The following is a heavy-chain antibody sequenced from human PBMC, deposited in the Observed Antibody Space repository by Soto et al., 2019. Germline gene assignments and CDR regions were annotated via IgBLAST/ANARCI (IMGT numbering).Heavy chain of an antibody. Sequence: QVQLQQWGAGLLKPSETLSLTCAVYGGSFSGYYWSWIRQPLGKGLEWIGEINHSGSTNYNPSLKSRVTISVDTSKNQFSLKLSSVTAADTAVYYCARAKPGYYDFWSGPSGWFDPWGQGTLVTVSS. CDR2: INHSGST. D-gene: IGHD3-3*01. CDR3: ARAKPGYYDFWSGPSGWFDP. CDR1: GGSFSGYY. V-gene: IGHV4-34*01. J-gene: IGHJ5*02.